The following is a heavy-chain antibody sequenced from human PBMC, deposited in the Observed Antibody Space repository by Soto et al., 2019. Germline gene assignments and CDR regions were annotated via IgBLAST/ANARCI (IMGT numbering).Heavy chain of an antibody. CDR2: IIPIFGTA. D-gene: IGHD6-13*01. V-gene: IGHV1-69*13. Sequence: SVKVSCKASGGTFSSYAISWVRQAPGQGLEWMGGIIPIFGTANYAQKFQGRVTITADESTSTAYMEMSSLKTEDTAVYYCARDNSRTFPAAPGDKKSDSSGWWFDPWGQGTLVTVSS. J-gene: IGHJ5*02. CDR3: ARDNSRTFPAAPGDKKSDSSGWWFDP. CDR1: GGTFSSYA.